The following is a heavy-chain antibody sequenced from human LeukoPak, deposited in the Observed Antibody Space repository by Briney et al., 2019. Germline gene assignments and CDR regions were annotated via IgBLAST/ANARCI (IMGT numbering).Heavy chain of an antibody. CDR3: AREKHIVVVTAILNWFDP. CDR2: IYSGGST. J-gene: IGHJ5*02. Sequence: GGSLRLSCAASGFTVSSNYMSWVRQAPGKGLEWVSGIYSGGSTYYADSVKGRFTISRDNSKNTLYLQMNSLRAEDTAVYYCAREKHIVVVTAILNWFDPWGQGTLVTVSS. D-gene: IGHD2-21*02. V-gene: IGHV3-53*01. CDR1: GFTVSSNY.